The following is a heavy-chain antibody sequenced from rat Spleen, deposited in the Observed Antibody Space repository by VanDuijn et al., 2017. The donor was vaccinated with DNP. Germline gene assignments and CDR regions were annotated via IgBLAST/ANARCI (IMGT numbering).Heavy chain of an antibody. CDR2: INMGSGGT. CDR3: TRGANWEGNWFAY. J-gene: IGHJ3*01. CDR1: GYTFTTYY. D-gene: IGHD5-1*01. Sequence: QIQLQQSGAELAKPGSSVKISCRASGYTFTTYYIGWIKQTTRQGLEYIGYINMGSGGTNYNEKFKGKATLTGGKSSSTAFMQLSSLTPDDSAVYYCTRGANWEGNWFAYWGQGTLVTVSS. V-gene: IGHV1-43*01.